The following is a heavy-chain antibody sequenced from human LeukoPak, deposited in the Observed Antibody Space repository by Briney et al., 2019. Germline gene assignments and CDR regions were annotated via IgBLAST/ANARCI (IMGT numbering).Heavy chain of an antibody. CDR1: GFTVSSNY. D-gene: IGHD4-11*01. CDR3: ARGATTVTTPFDY. Sequence: GGSLRLSCAASGFTVSSNYMSWVRQAPGKGLEWVSVIYSGGSTYYADSVKGRFTISRDNSKNTLYLQMNSLRAEDTAVYYCARGATTVTTPFDYWGQGTLVTVSS. CDR2: IYSGGST. J-gene: IGHJ4*02. V-gene: IGHV3-53*01.